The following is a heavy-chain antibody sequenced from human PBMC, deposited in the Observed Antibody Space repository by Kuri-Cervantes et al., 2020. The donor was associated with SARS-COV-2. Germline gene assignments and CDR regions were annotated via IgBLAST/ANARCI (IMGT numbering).Heavy chain of an antibody. V-gene: IGHV3-23*01. CDR1: GFTFSSYA. CDR3: AKDRVYCSGGSCPLYY. D-gene: IGHD2-15*01. CDR2: ISGSGGST. J-gene: IGHJ4*02. Sequence: GGSLRLSCAASGFTFSSYAMSWVRQPPGKGLEWVSAISGSGGSTYYADSVKGRFTISRDNSKNTLYLQMNSLRAEDTAVYYCAKDRVYCSGGSCPLYYWGQGTLVTVSS.